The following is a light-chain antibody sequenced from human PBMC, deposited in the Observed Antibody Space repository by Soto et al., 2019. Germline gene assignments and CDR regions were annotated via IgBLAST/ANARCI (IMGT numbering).Light chain of an antibody. CDR2: VGTGGIVG. V-gene: IGLV9-49*01. CDR3: GADHGSGSNFVVV. Sequence: QSVLTQPPSASASLGASVTLTCTLSSGYSNYKVDWYQQRPGKGPRFVMRVGTGGIVGSKGDGIPDRFSVLGSGLNRYLTIKNIQEEDESDYHCGADHGSGSNFVVVFGGGTKLTDL. CDR1: SGYSNYK. J-gene: IGLJ2*01.